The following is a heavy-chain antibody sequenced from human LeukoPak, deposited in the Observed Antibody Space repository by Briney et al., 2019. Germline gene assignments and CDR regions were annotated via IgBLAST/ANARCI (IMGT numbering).Heavy chain of an antibody. CDR2: ISNDGSNK. Sequence: GGSLRLSCAASTFTFSSYAMHWVRQGPGKGLEWVTVISNDGSNKYYADSVKGRFTISRDNSKNTLYLQMNSLRAEDTAVYYCARGVARSLVAAAGYFDYWGQGTLVTVSS. D-gene: IGHD6-13*01. V-gene: IGHV3-30*04. J-gene: IGHJ4*02. CDR3: ARGVARSLVAAAGYFDY. CDR1: TFTFSSYA.